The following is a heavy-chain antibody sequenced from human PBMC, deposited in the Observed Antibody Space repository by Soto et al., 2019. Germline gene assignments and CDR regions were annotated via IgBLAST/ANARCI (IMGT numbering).Heavy chain of an antibody. J-gene: IGHJ4*02. D-gene: IGHD4-17*01. CDR1: GFIFNNAW. Sequence: GGSLRLSCAVSGFIFNNAWMNWVRQTPGKGLEWVGRLKGKTDGGTTDYAEFVKGRFTFSGDDSKNTVFLQMNSLESEDTAVYYCATSGTMVYGDSTRPHFDYWGQGTLVTVSS. CDR3: ATSGTMVYGDSTRPHFDY. CDR2: LKGKTDGGTT. V-gene: IGHV3-15*07.